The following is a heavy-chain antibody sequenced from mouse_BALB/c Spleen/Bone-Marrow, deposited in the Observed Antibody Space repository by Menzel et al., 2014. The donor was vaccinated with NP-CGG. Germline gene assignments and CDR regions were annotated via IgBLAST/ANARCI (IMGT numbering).Heavy chain of an antibody. CDR1: GYTFSSYW. V-gene: IGHV1-9*01. Sequence: VMLVESGAELMKPGASVKISCKATGYTFSSYWIEWVKQRPGHGLEWIGEILPGSGSTNYNEKFKGKATFTADTSSNTAFMQLSSLTSEDSAGYYCASFYGRFAYWGQGTLVTVSA. CDR3: ASFYGRFAY. J-gene: IGHJ3*01. D-gene: IGHD1-1*02. CDR2: ILPGSGST.